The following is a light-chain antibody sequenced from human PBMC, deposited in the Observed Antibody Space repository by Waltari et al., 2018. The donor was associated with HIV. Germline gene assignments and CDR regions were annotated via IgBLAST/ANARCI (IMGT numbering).Light chain of an antibody. CDR1: NIGSKS. J-gene: IGLJ2*01. Sequence: SYLLSLQPSVPVAPGQTVRITCGADNIGSKSVHWYDQKPGQVPVQVVNEGGARPAGIAGLFSGASSGKAATLTSSEGEAGDEAAYYCQVWDSDSDHVVFGGGTELTGL. CDR3: QVWDSDSDHVV. CDR2: EGG. V-gene: IGLV3-21*02.